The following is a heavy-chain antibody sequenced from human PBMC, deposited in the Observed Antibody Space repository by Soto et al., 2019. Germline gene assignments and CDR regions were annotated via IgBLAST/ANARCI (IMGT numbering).Heavy chain of an antibody. V-gene: IGHV4-4*02. J-gene: IGHJ4*02. CDR2: IYHTGTT. CDR1: GDSISSDYY. D-gene: IGHD7-27*01. CDR3: AKDTHWGLGY. Sequence: SETLSLTCTVSGDSISSDYYWSWVRQPPGKRLEWIGEIYHTGTTNYNPSLKGRVSISRDRSKNQFSLELNSVTAADTAVYYCAKDTHWGLGYWGQGTLVTVSS.